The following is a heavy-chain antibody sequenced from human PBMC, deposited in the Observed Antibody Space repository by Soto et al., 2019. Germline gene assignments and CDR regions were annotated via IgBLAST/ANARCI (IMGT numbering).Heavy chain of an antibody. CDR1: GGTFSSYA. J-gene: IGHJ6*02. V-gene: IGHV1-69*06. CDR3: AGYCSSTSCYTRLDYYYGMDV. CDR2: IIPIFGTA. Sequence: VASVKVSCKASGGTFSSYAISWVRQAPGQGLELMGGIIPIFGTANYAQKFQGRVTITADKSTSTAYMELSSLRSEDTAVYYCAGYCSSTSCYTRLDYYYGMDVWGQGTTVTVSS. D-gene: IGHD2-2*02.